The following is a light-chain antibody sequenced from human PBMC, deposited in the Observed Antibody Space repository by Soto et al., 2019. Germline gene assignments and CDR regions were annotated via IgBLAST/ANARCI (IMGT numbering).Light chain of an antibody. Sequence: EIVLTQSPGTVSLSPGERATLSCRASQTVSGNYLAWYQQKPRQSPRLLIYGSSDRATGIPDRFSGSGSGTDFTLTITRVEPEDFAVYYCQQYGSSPPYTFGQGTKLEIK. V-gene: IGKV3-20*01. CDR1: QTVSGNY. CDR2: GSS. CDR3: QQYGSSPPYT. J-gene: IGKJ2*01.